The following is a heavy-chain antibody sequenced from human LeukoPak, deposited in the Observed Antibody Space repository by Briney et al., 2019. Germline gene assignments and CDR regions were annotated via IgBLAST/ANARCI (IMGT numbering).Heavy chain of an antibody. CDR2: MSGSGGST. V-gene: IGHV3-23*01. D-gene: IGHD1-1*01. Sequence: GCSLKLCCAASGFNFSNYAMCWVPQAPGKGLEAVSAMSGSGGSTYYEDSVKGRFTISRDNSKNTLYLQMNSLRAEDTAVYYCAKDREPDNRWNFDYWGQGTLVTVSS. J-gene: IGHJ4*02. CDR1: GFNFSNYA. CDR3: AKDREPDNRWNFDY.